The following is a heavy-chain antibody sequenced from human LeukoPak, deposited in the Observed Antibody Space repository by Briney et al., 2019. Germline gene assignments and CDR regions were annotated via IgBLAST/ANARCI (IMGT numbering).Heavy chain of an antibody. CDR2: INPNSLIP. Sequence: ASVKVSCKASGYTLSSYDINWVRQAAGQGLEWMGWINPNSLIPGYAQKFQGRLTLTMDTSINTAYMELSGLTSDDTAIYYCARVKRVPTVWFGPWGQGTLVTVSS. V-gene: IGHV1-8*01. D-gene: IGHD4-17*01. CDR1: GYTLSSYD. J-gene: IGHJ5*02. CDR3: ARVKRVPTVWFGP.